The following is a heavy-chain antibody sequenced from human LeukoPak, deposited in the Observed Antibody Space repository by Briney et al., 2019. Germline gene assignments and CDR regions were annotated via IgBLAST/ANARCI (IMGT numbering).Heavy chain of an antibody. CDR1: GFTFSSYS. D-gene: IGHD2-15*01. J-gene: IGHJ4*02. Sequence: PGGSLRLSCAASGFTFSSYSMNWVRQAPGKGLEWVSSISSSSSYIYYADSVKGRFTIPRDNAKNSLYLQMNSLRAEDTAVYYCASIVVVAAASDYWGQGTLVTVSS. V-gene: IGHV3-21*01. CDR3: ASIVVVAAASDY. CDR2: ISSSSSYI.